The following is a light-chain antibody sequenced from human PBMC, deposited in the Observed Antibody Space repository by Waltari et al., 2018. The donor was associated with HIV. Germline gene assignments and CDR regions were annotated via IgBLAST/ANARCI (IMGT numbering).Light chain of an antibody. CDR3: QQRTNWLT. CDR1: QSLSSS. J-gene: IGKJ4*01. Sequence: VVLTQSPATLSLSPGERATLSCRASQSLSSSLAWYQQKPGQAPRLLMSDAFNRATGIPARFSGTVSGTEYTLIISSLEPEDFAVYYCQQRTNWLTFGGGTKVEIK. CDR2: DAF. V-gene: IGKV3-11*01.